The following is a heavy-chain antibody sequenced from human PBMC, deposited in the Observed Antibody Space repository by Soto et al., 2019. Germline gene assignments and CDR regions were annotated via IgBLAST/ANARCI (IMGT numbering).Heavy chain of an antibody. CDR2: IYYSGST. J-gene: IGHJ6*02. V-gene: IGHV4-30-4*01. CDR3: ARAGISPYYYYYGTDV. CDR1: GGSISSGDYY. Sequence: QVQLQESGPGLVKPSQTLSLTCTVSGGSISSGDYYWSWIRQPPGQVLEWIGYIYYSGSTYYNPSLKSRVTISLDTPKSQCPLELRSVTAAATAVYYCARAGISPYYYYYGTDVWGQGTTVTVSS.